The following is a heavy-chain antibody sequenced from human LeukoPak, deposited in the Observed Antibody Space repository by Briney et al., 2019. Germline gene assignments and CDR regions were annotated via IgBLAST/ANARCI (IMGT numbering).Heavy chain of an antibody. CDR2: IYYSGST. J-gene: IGHJ4*02. D-gene: IGHD6-13*01. V-gene: IGHV4-59*01. CDR3: ARAESRWSSSCPGY. CDR1: GGSISSYY. Sequence: SETLSLTCTVSGGSISSYYWSWIRQPPGKGLEWIGYIYYSGSTNYNPSLKSRVTISVDTSKNQFSLKLSSVTAADTAVYYCARAESRWSSSCPGYWGQGTLVTVSS.